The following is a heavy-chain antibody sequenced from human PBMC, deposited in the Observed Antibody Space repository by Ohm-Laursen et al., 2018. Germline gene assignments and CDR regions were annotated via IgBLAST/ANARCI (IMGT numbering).Heavy chain of an antibody. Sequence: GTLSLTCAVYGGSFNGYFWSWVRQPPGKELEWIGEIDYSGSTDYNPTLRSRVTISVDTSKNQFSLRLNYVTAADTAVYFCARAHQFSSRIHAARYWGQGTLVSVSP. V-gene: IGHV4-34*01. CDR2: IDYSGST. D-gene: IGHD6-13*01. CDR3: ARAHQFSSRIHAARY. J-gene: IGHJ4*02. CDR1: GGSFNGYF.